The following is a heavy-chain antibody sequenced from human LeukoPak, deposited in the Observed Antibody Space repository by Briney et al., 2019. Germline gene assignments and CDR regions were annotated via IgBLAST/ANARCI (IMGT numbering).Heavy chain of an antibody. CDR2: IWSDGTSK. J-gene: IGHJ1*01. D-gene: IGHD3-22*01. CDR3: ARDRLPMIEYFQH. CDR1: GFTFSTYD. Sequence: PGGSLRLSCAASGFTFSTYDMHWLRQAPGKGLEWVAVIWSDGTSKYNEDSVKGRFIISRDNFKNILYLQMNSLRAEDTAVYYCARDRLPMIEYFQHWGQGTLVTVSS. V-gene: IGHV3-33*01.